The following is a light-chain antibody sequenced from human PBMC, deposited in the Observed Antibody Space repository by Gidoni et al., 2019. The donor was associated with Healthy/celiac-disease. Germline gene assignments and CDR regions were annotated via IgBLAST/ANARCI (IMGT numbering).Light chain of an antibody. V-gene: IGKV3-11*01. CDR2: DAS. CDR3: QQRSNWPPA. Sequence: VLTQSPATLSLSPGERATLSCRASQSVSSYLAWYPQKTGQAPRLLIYDASNRATGIPARFSGSGSGTDFTLTISSLEPEDFAVYYCQQRSNWPPAFGAGTKVEIK. J-gene: IGKJ3*01. CDR1: QSVSSY.